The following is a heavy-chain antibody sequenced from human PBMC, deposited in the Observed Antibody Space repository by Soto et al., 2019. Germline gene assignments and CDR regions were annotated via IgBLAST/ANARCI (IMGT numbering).Heavy chain of an antibody. CDR3: ARASKAQLWLGYFDY. CDR1: GGSISRGDYY. CDR2: IYYSGST. J-gene: IGHJ4*02. D-gene: IGHD5-18*01. V-gene: IGHV4-31*03. Sequence: QVQLQESGPGLVKPSQTLSLTCIVSGGSISRGDYYWSWIRQHPGKGLEWIGYIYYSGSTYYNPSLKGRVTISVDTSKNQFSLKLSSVTAADTAVYYCARASKAQLWLGYFDYWGQGTLVTVSS.